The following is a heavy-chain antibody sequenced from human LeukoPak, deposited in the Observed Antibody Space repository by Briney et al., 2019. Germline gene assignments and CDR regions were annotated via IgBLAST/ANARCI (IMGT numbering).Heavy chain of an antibody. J-gene: IGHJ4*02. V-gene: IGHV3-23*01. CDR2: ISGSGAT. CDR3: AKDLNWGGR. D-gene: IGHD7-27*01. CDR1: GFTFSTSA. Sequence: GGSLRLSCAASGFTFSTSAMTWVRQAPGKGLEWVSGISGSGATDYADSVKGRFTISRDNSKNTLYLQINSLRAEDTAVYYCAKDLNWGGRWGQGTLVTVSS.